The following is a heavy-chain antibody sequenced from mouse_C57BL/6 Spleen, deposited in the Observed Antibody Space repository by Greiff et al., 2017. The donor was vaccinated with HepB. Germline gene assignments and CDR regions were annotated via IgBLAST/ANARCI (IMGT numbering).Heavy chain of an antibody. J-gene: IGHJ2*01. CDR3: ARYTVVAGDFDY. D-gene: IGHD1-1*01. V-gene: IGHV1-52*01. CDR1: GYTFTSYW. Sequence: QVQLQQPGAELVRPGSSVKLSCKASGYTFTSYWMHWVKQRPIQGLEWIGNIDPSDSETHYNQKFKDKATLTVDKSSSTAYMQLSSLTSEDSAVYYCARYTVVAGDFDYWGQGTTLTVSS. CDR2: IDPSDSET.